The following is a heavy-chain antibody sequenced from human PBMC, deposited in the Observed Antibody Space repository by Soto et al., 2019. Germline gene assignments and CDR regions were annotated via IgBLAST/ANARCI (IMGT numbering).Heavy chain of an antibody. V-gene: IGHV1-24*01. D-gene: IGHD3-10*01. J-gene: IGHJ6*03. CDR3: ATASFYYFGPGTPKDYYHYMVV. CDR1: GRTLTEVS. Sequence: GASVKVSCKVSGRTLTEVSMHWVRQAPGKGLEWMGGFDPEDGETIYAQKFQGRVTMTEDTSTDTAYMELSNLRSEDTAVYFCATASFYYFGPGTPKDYYHYMVVWGKGTTVTVSS. CDR2: FDPEDGET.